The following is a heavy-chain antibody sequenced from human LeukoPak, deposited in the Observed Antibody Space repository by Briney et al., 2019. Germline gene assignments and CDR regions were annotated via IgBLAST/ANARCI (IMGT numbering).Heavy chain of an antibody. D-gene: IGHD3-22*01. CDR1: GGSISSTSYY. V-gene: IGHV4-39*01. Sequence: PSEALSLTCTFSGGSISSTSYYWGWIRQPPGEGLEWIGTIYYSGSTYYNPSLKSRLTISVDTSKNQFSLNLSSVTAADTAIYYCARQYYYYSIDSWGQETLVTVSS. CDR2: IYYSGST. CDR3: ARQYYYYSIDS. J-gene: IGHJ4*02.